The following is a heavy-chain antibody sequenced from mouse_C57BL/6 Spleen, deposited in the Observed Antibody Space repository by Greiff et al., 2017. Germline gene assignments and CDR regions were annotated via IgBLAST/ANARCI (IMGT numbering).Heavy chain of an antibody. CDR1: GFTFSSYA. CDR3: ATGFAY. J-gene: IGHJ3*01. V-gene: IGHV5-4*03. CDR2: ISDGGRYT. Sequence: EVMLVESGGGLVKPGGSLKLSCAASGFTFSSYAMSWVRQTPEKRLEWVATISDGGRYTYYPDNVKGRFTISRDNAKNNLYLQMSHLKSEDTAMYYCATGFAYWGQGTLVTVSA.